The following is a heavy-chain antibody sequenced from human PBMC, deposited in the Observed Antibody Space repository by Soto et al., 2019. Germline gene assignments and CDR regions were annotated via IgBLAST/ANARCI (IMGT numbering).Heavy chain of an antibody. CDR1: GYSFTSYA. Sequence: GESLKISCKASGYSFTSYAIHWVRQAPGHRLEWLGWINTGNGETRYPQEFQDRVTITRDTSASTTYMELSSLRSEDTSVYYCARDYSSSWDYWGQGTQVTVSS. J-gene: IGHJ4*02. D-gene: IGHD6-13*01. V-gene: IGHV1-3*04. CDR2: INTGNGET. CDR3: ARDYSSSWDY.